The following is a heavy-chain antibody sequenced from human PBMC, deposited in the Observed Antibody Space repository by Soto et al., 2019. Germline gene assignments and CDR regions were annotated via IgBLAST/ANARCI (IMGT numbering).Heavy chain of an antibody. CDR3: ARGGNGEVRGSNLKPYYEGMDV. D-gene: IGHD3-10*01. V-gene: IGHV4-4*02. CDR1: GGSISSINW. Sequence: SETLSLTCAVSGGSISSINWWSLVRQPPGKGLEWIGEIYHSGSTNYNPSLKSRVTISVDKSKNQFSLKLSSVTAADTAVYYCARGGNGEVRGSNLKPYYEGMDVWGQGPTVTVSS. J-gene: IGHJ6*02. CDR2: IYHSGST.